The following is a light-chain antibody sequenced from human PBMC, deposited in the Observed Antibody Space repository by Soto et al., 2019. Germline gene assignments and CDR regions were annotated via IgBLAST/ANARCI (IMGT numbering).Light chain of an antibody. J-gene: IGLJ2*01. CDR1: SSDIGSYNL. CDR2: EGS. V-gene: IGLV2-23*01. Sequence: QSALTQPASVSGSPGQSITISCNGSSSDIGSYNLVSWYQQHPGKAPKLMIYEGSKPPAGVSNRFSGSKSGNTASLTISGLQAEDEADYYCCSLAGSGTIFGGGTKLTVL. CDR3: CSLAGSGTI.